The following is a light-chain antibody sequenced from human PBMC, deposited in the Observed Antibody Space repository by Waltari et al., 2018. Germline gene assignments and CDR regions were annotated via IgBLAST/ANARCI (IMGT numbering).Light chain of an antibody. CDR1: NIGIRS. Sequence: SYVLTQPPSVSVAPGETASIACGGNNIGIRSVHWYQQKPGQAPVLVIYSDTDRPSGIPERFSGSNSGNTATLTISRVEAGDEADYYCQVWDSNNDHAFWVFGGGTNPTVL. CDR3: QVWDSNNDHAFWV. V-gene: IGLV3-21*04. CDR2: SDT. J-gene: IGLJ3*02.